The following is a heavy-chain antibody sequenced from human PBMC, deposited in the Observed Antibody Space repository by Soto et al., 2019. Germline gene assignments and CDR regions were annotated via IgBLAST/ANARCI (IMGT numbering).Heavy chain of an antibody. J-gene: IGHJ3*02. Sequence: EFLKISWKGSGYSFTSYWNGWVRQMPGKGLEWMGIIYPGDSDTRYSPSFQGQVTISADKSISTAYLQWSSLKASDTAMYYCARRRAKKDSSGYQPNDAFDIWRKGKMVIVS. CDR3: ARRRAKKDSSGYQPNDAFDI. CDR1: GYSFTSYW. D-gene: IGHD3-22*01. CDR2: IYPGDSDT. V-gene: IGHV5-51*01.